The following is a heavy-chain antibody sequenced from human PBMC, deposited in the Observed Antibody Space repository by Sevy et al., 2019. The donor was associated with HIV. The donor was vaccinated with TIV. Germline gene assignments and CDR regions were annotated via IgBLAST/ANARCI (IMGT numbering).Heavy chain of an antibody. CDR2: ITHSENT. Sequence: SETLSLTCAVYGGSFSGYYWTFFRQPPGKGLEWIGEITHSENTNSNPSLKSRVTISVDTFKNQFSLKLTSVTAADTAVYFCARGRYDKYVWGSYRPTYFDYWGQGSLVTVSS. CDR3: ARGRYDKYVWGSYRPTYFDY. D-gene: IGHD3-16*02. J-gene: IGHJ4*02. V-gene: IGHV4-34*01. CDR1: GGSFSGYY.